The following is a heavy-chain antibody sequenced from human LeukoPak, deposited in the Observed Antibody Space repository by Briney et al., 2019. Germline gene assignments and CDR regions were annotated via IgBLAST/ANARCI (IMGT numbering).Heavy chain of an antibody. CDR3: ARLMVNSSYYYYGMDV. V-gene: IGHV4-31*03. Sequence: SETLSLTCTVSGGSISSGGYYWSWIRQHPGKGLEWSGYIYYSGSTYSNPSLKIRVTISVDTSKNQLSLKLSSVTAADTAVYYCARLMVNSSYYYYGMDVWGQGTTVTVSS. J-gene: IGHJ6*02. D-gene: IGHD4-23*01. CDR2: IYYSGST. CDR1: GGSISSGGYY.